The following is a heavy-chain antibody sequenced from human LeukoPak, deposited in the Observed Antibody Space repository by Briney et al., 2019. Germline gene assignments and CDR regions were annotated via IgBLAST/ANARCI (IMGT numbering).Heavy chain of an antibody. Sequence: PGGSLRLSCAASGFTFSSYWVHWVRQVPGKGLVWVSRINSDGSSTSYADSVKGRFTISRDNAKNTLYLQMNSLRAEDTAMYYCARMRVVAGTIGYGMDVWGQGTTVTVS. V-gene: IGHV3-74*01. D-gene: IGHD6-19*01. CDR3: ARMRVVAGTIGYGMDV. CDR1: GFTFSSYW. CDR2: INSDGSST. J-gene: IGHJ6*02.